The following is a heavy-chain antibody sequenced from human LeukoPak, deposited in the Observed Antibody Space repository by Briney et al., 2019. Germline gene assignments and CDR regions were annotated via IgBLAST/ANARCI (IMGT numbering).Heavy chain of an antibody. CDR2: ISGSGGST. D-gene: IGHD2-15*01. CDR1: GFPFSSYW. Sequence: GGSLRLSCVASGFPFSSYWMTWVRQAPGKGLEWVSAISGSGGSTYYADSVKGRFTISRDNSKNTLYLQMNSLRAEDTAVYYCAKDPVVVVVAADFDYWGQGTLVTVSS. V-gene: IGHV3-23*01. J-gene: IGHJ4*02. CDR3: AKDPVVVVVAADFDY.